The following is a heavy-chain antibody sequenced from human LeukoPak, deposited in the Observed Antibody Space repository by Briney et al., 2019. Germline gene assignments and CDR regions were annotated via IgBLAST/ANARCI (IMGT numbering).Heavy chain of an antibody. J-gene: IGHJ4*02. CDR3: AKTEDTGAREDY. V-gene: IGHV3-48*01. CDR1: GFTFSDYS. CDR2: ISRSSDTI. Sequence: HGGSLRLSCAASGFTFSDYSMNWVRQAPGKGLEWVSYISRSSDTIYYADSVKGRFTISRDNSKNTLYLQMNSLRAEDTAVYYCAKTEDTGAREDYWGQGTLVTVSS. D-gene: IGHD1-14*01.